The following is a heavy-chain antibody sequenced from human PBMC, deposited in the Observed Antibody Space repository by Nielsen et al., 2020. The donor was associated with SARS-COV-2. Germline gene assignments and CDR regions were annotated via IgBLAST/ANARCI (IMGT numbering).Heavy chain of an antibody. CDR1: GFTFDDYA. Sequence: SLKISCAASGFTFDDYAMHWVRQAPGKGLEWVSGISWNSGSIGYADSVKGRFTISRDNAKNSLYLQMNSLRAEDTALYYCAKSFYYCSSTSCYAGGGAFDIWGQGTMVTVSS. CDR3: AKSFYYCSSTSCYAGGGAFDI. V-gene: IGHV3-9*01. J-gene: IGHJ3*02. D-gene: IGHD2-2*01. CDR2: ISWNSGSI.